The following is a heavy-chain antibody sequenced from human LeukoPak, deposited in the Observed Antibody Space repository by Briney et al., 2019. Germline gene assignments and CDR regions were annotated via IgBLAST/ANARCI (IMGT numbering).Heavy chain of an antibody. V-gene: IGHV3-21*01. CDR1: GFTFSSYS. CDR2: ISYI. J-gene: IGHJ4*02. CDR3: ARGLAVAGAIIDY. Sequence: GGSLRLSCAASGFTFSSYSMNWVRQAPGKGLEWVSSISYIYYADSVKGRFTISRDSAKNSLYLQMNSLRAEDTAVYYCARGLAVAGAIIDYWGQGTLVTVSS. D-gene: IGHD6-19*01.